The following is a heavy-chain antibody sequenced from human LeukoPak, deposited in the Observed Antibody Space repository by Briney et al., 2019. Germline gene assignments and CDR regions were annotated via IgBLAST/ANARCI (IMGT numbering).Heavy chain of an antibody. Sequence: GASVKVSCKASGGTFSSYAISWVRQAPGQGLEWMGRIIPILGIANYAQKFQGRVTITADKSTSTAYMELSSLRSEDTAVYYCARDLGGSYLYYYYGMDVWGQGTTVTVSS. CDR3: ARDLGGSYLYYYYGMDV. V-gene: IGHV1-69*04. CDR1: GGTFSSYA. CDR2: IIPILGIA. J-gene: IGHJ6*02. D-gene: IGHD1-26*01.